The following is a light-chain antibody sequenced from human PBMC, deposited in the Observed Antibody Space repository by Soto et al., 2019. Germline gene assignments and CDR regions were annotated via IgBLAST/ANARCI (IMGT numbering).Light chain of an antibody. CDR3: QRNS. CDR1: QSISTNS. V-gene: IGKV3-20*01. CDR2: ATS. J-gene: IGKJ2*01. Sequence: EIMLTQSPGTLSLSPGERATLSCRANQSISTNSLAWYQHKPGQAPRLLIYATSTRATGIPDRFSGSGSGTDFTLTISRLEPEDFAVYYCQRNSFGQGTRLEFK.